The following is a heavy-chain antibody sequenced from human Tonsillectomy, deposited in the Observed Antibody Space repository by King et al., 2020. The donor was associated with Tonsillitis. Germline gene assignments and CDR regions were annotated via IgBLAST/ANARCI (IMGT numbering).Heavy chain of an antibody. CDR2: ISYDGSNK. CDR1: GFTSSSYG. J-gene: IGHJ4*02. CDR3: AKGSNWYYRAYFDY. V-gene: IGHV3-30*18. Sequence: VQLVESGGGVVQPGRSLRLSCAASGFTSSSYGMHWVRQAPGKGLEWVADISYDGSNKYYADSVKGRFTISRDNSKNTLYLQMNSLRAEDTAVYYCAKGSNWYYRAYFDYWGQGTLVTVSS. D-gene: IGHD1-7*01.